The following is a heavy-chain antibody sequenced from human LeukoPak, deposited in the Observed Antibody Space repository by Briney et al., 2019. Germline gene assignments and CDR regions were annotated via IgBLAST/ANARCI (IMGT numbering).Heavy chain of an antibody. CDR2: IRYDGSNK. D-gene: IGHD4-11*01. CDR1: GFTFSRYG. V-gene: IGHV3-30*02. CDR3: ARDGLAVTTFEYFFDY. J-gene: IGHJ4*02. Sequence: GGSLRLSCAASGFTFSRYGMHWVREAPGKGLVWVAFIRYDGSNKYYTDSVKGRFTISRDNSKNTLYLQMDRLRVADTAVYYCARDGLAVTTFEYFFDYWGQGTLVTVS.